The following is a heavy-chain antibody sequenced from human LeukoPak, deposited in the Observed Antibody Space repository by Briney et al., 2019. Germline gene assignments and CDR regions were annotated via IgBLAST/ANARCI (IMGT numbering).Heavy chain of an antibody. Sequence: PSETLSLTCAVSGGSISSRNWWSWVRQPPGKGLEWIAEIHHSGSTNYNPSLKSRVTISVDKSKNQFSLKLSSVTAADTAAYYCARIRGFGADYYYYYMDVWGKGTTVTDSS. CDR3: ARIRGFGADYYYYYMDV. V-gene: IGHV4-4*02. CDR2: IHHSGST. CDR1: GGSISSRNW. D-gene: IGHD3-10*01. J-gene: IGHJ6*03.